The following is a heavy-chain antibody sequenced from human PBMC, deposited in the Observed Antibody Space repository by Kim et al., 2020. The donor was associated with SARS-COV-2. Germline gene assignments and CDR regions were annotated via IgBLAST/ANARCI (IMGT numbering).Heavy chain of an antibody. CDR3: AKALYGSDYYYGMDV. Sequence: DSVKGRFTISRDNSNNTLYLQMNSLRAEDTAVYYCAKALYGSDYYYGMDVWGQGTTVTVSS. V-gene: IGHV3-30*02. J-gene: IGHJ6*02. D-gene: IGHD3-10*01.